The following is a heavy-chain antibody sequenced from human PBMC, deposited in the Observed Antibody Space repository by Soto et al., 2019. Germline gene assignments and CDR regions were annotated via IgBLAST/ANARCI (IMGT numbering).Heavy chain of an antibody. CDR2: ISYDGSNK. V-gene: IGHV3-30*03. J-gene: IGHJ6*02. Sequence: PGGSLRLSCAASGFTFSSYSMNWVRQAPGKGLEWVAVISYDGSNKYYADSVKGRFTISRDKSKNTLYLQMNSLRAEDTAVNHCASVGTTVTTNDYYGMDVCGQGTKVTVYS. D-gene: IGHD4-4*01. CDR3: ASVGTTVTTNDYYGMDV. CDR1: GFTFSSYS.